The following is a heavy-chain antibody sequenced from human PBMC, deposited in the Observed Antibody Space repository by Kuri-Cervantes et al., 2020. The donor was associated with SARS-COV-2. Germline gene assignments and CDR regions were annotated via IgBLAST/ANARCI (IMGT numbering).Heavy chain of an antibody. CDR3: AREKGENYYYYYYMDV. Sequence: SVKVSCKASGGTFGSYGFSWVRQAPGQGLEWMGRIIPFFGTANYAQKFQGRVTITADKSTSTAYMELSSLRSEDTAVYYCAREKGENYYYYYYMDVWGKGTTVTVSS. J-gene: IGHJ6*03. CDR1: GGTFGSYG. CDR2: IIPFFGTA. V-gene: IGHV1-69*06.